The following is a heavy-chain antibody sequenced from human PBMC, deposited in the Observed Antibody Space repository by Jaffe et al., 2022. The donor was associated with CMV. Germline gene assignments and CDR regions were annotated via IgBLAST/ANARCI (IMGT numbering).Heavy chain of an antibody. D-gene: IGHD4-17*01. V-gene: IGHV4-59*01. CDR1: GGSISSYY. CDR2: IYYSGST. Sequence: QVQLQESGPGLVKPSETLSLTCTVSGGSISSYYWSWIRQPPGKGLEWIGYIYYSGSTNYNPSLKSRVTISVDTSKNQFSLKLSSVTAADTAVYYCARDNTVTAYDAFDIWGQGTMVTVSS. CDR3: ARDNTVTAYDAFDI. J-gene: IGHJ3*02.